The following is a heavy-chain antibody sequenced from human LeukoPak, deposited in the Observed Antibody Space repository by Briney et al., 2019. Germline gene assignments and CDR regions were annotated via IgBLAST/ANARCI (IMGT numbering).Heavy chain of an antibody. CDR2: IIPIFGTA. J-gene: IGHJ5*02. CDR1: GGTFSSYA. V-gene: IGHV1-69*05. Sequence: SVKVSCKASGGTFSSYAISWVRQAPGQGLEWMGGIIPIFGTANYAQKFQGRVTITTDESTSTAYMELSSLRSKDTAVYYCAGSHNYYDSSGYYLNFWFDPWGQGTLVTVSS. D-gene: IGHD3-22*01. CDR3: AGSHNYYDSSGYYLNFWFDP.